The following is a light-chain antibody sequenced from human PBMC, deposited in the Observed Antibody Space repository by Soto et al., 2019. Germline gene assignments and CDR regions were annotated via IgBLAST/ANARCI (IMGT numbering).Light chain of an antibody. CDR3: CSYAGASTYV. J-gene: IGLJ1*01. CDR1: SSDVGSYNL. CDR2: EVS. V-gene: IGLV2-23*02. Sequence: SVLTQTASVSGSPGQCITISCTGTSSDVGSYNLVSWYQQRPGKVPKLMIYEVSDRPSGGSARFSGSRSGNTASLTISGLQAEDEAEYSCCSYAGASTYVFGSETKVTVL.